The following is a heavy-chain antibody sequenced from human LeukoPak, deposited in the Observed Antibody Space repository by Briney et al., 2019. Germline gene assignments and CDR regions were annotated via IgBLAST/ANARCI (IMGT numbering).Heavy chain of an antibody. D-gene: IGHD2-2*01. J-gene: IGHJ4*02. CDR2: IKQDGSEK. CDR1: GFTFSSYA. CDR3: ARDREADQPYFDY. Sequence: GGSLRLSCAASGFTFSSYAMTWVRQAPGKGLEWVANIKQDGSEKYYVDSVKGRFTISRDNAKNSLYLQMNSLRAEDTAVYYCARDREADQPYFDYWGQGTLVTVSS. V-gene: IGHV3-7*01.